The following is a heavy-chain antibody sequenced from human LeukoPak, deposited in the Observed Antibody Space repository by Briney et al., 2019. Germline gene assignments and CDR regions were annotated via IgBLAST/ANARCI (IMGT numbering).Heavy chain of an antibody. Sequence: ASVKVSCKASGYTFTSYDINWVRQATGQGLEWMGWMNPSSGNTGYAQKFQGRVTMTRNTSISTAYMELSSLRSEDTAVYYCARRGGCSSTSCYTGYYYYGMDVWGQGTTVTVSS. D-gene: IGHD2-2*02. CDR3: ARRGGCSSTSCYTGYYYYGMDV. J-gene: IGHJ6*02. V-gene: IGHV1-8*01. CDR1: GYTFTSYD. CDR2: MNPSSGNT.